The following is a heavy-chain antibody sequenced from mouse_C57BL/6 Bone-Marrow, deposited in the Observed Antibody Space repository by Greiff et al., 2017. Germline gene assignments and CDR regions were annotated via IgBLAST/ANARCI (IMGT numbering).Heavy chain of an antibody. V-gene: IGHV5-9-1*02. J-gene: IGHJ3*01. CDR1: GFTFSSYA. Sequence: EVKVVESGEGLVKPGGSLKLSCAASGFTFSSYAMSWVRQTPEKRLEWVAYISSGGDYIYYADTVKGRFTISRDNARNTLYLQMSSLKSEDTAMYYCTRDGGLGAYWGQGTLVTVSA. CDR3: TRDGGLGAY. CDR2: ISSGGDYI. D-gene: IGHD1-1*02.